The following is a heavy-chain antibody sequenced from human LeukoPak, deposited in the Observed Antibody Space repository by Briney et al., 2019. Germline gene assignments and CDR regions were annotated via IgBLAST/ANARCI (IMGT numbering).Heavy chain of an antibody. CDR2: ISGSGGST. Sequence: SGGSLRLSCAASGFTFSSYAMSWVRQAPGKGLEWVSAISGSGGSTYYADSMKARFTISRDNSKNTLYLQMNSLRAEDTAMYYCVKPYYYSSGSFNWGQGTLVTVSS. CDR1: GFTFSSYA. CDR3: VKPYYYSSGSFN. J-gene: IGHJ4*02. D-gene: IGHD3-10*01. V-gene: IGHV3-23*01.